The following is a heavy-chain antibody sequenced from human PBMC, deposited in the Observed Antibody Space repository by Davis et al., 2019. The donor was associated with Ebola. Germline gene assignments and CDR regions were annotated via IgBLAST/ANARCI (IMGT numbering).Heavy chain of an antibody. D-gene: IGHD4-23*01. Sequence: PGGSLRLSCAASGFTFSNYGMHWVRQAPGKGLAWVAFIRYDGINKYYADSVKGRFTISRDNAKNSLYLQMNSLRDEDTAVYYCARDSTTVVSQKQLDYWGQGTLVTVSS. J-gene: IGHJ4*02. CDR3: ARDSTTVVSQKQLDY. CDR1: GFTFSNYG. V-gene: IGHV3-30*02. CDR2: IRYDGINK.